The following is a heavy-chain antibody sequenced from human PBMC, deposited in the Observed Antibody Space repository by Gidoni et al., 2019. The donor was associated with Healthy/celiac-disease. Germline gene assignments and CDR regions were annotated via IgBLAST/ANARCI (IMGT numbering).Heavy chain of an antibody. D-gene: IGHD3-3*01. Sequence: QVQLQESGPGLVKPSETLSLTCTGSGGSISSYYWSWIRQPPGKGLEWSGYLDYSGSTNYNPSLTSRVTISVDTSKNQFSLNLSSVPAADTAVYYCARAPITIFGVDLFDPWGQGTLVTVSS. CDR3: ARAPITIFGVDLFDP. CDR1: GGSISSYY. CDR2: LDYSGST. J-gene: IGHJ5*02. V-gene: IGHV4-59*01.